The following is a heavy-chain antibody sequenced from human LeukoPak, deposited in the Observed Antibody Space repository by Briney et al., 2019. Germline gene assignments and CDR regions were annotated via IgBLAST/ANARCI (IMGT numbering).Heavy chain of an antibody. Sequence: ASVKVSCKASGGTFSSYAISWVRQAPGQGLEWMGGIIPIFGTANYAQKFQGRVTITADESTSTAYMELSSLRSEDTAVYYCARGPSSGWYGYYYYTDVWGKGTTVTVSS. J-gene: IGHJ6*03. V-gene: IGHV1-69*13. CDR2: IIPIFGTA. CDR1: GGTFSSYA. D-gene: IGHD6-19*01. CDR3: ARGPSSGWYGYYYYTDV.